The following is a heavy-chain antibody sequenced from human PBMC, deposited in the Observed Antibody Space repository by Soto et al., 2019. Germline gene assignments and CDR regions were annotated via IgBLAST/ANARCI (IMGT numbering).Heavy chain of an antibody. CDR1: GESVGRGTNY. J-gene: IGHJ6*02. CDR2: IFDAATA. V-gene: IGHV4-61*01. CDR3: ARDRRGRADGFIYYHGMEV. D-gene: IGHD6-13*01. Sequence: QVQLQESGPGLMKPSGTLSLICSVSGESVGRGTNYCSWVRQAPGRGLEWIGYIFDAATAIYNPSFERRVSISLDAAKNQVSLKLPSVTAADTAIYYCARDRRGRADGFIYYHGMEVWGQGTSVTVSS.